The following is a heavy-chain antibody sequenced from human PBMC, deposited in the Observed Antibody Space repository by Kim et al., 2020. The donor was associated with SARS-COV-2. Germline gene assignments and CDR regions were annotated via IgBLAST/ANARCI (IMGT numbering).Heavy chain of an antibody. CDR1: GFTFSSFA. D-gene: IGHD6-13*01. J-gene: IGHJ1*01. Sequence: GGSLRLSCAASGFTFSSFAMSWVRQAPGKGLEWVSGISGGSGSIYYADSVKGRFTISRDNSKNTLFLQMNSLRAEDTAVYYCAKDRAAAGTEYFQHWGQGTLVTVSS. V-gene: IGHV3-23*01. CDR2: ISGGSGSI. CDR3: AKDRAAAGTEYFQH.